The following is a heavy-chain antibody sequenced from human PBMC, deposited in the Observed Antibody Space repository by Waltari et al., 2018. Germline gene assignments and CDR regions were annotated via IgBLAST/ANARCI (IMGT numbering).Heavy chain of an antibody. J-gene: IGHJ4*02. D-gene: IGHD3-10*01. CDR2: IYYSGST. CDR3: ARLPRGTRFGFPAPFDY. Sequence: TVSGGSISSSSYYWGWIRQPPGKGLEWIGSIYYSGSTYYNPSLKSRVTISVDTSKNQFSLKLSSVTAADTAVYYCARLPRGTRFGFPAPFDYWGQGTLVTVSS. CDR1: GGSISSSSYY. V-gene: IGHV4-39*01.